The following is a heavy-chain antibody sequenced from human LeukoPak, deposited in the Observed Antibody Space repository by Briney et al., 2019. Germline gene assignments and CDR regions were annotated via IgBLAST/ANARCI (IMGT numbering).Heavy chain of an antibody. J-gene: IGHJ1*01. Sequence: PGGSLRLSCEASGFTFSRYWMHWVRQAPGKGLVWVSRIKSDGKTNYADSVKGRFPISRDNAKNTVSLQMDSLRAVDTGVYYCARAPSEVGGYYPEYFRHWGQGTLVTVSS. CDR3: ARAPSEVGGYYPEYFRH. CDR1: GFTFSRYW. CDR2: IKSDGKT. D-gene: IGHD3-22*01. V-gene: IGHV3-74*01.